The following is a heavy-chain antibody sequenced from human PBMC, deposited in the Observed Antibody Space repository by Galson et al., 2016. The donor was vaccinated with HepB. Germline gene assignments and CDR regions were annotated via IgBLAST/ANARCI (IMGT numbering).Heavy chain of an antibody. CDR2: IRGGSGSGSI. J-gene: IGHJ4*02. D-gene: IGHD5-12*01. CDR3: AKAGSGYSENYFHY. Sequence: SLRLSCAVSGFTFSNYAMTWVRQAPGKGLEWVSVIRGGSGSGSIYYTDSVKGRFTISRHRSKNTLSLKMDSLGAEDTAIYYCAKAGSGYSENYFHYWGQGTLVTVSS. CDR1: GFTFSNYA. V-gene: IGHV3-23*01.